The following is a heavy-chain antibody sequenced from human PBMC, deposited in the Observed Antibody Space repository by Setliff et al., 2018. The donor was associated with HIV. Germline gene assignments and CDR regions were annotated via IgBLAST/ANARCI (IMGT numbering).Heavy chain of an antibody. V-gene: IGHV4-34*01. Sequence: SETLSLTCAVYGGSFSGYYWSWIRQPPGKGLEWIGEINHSGSTNYNPSLKSRVTISVDTSKNQFSLKLSSVTAADTAVYYCARTYSGNWYIDYWGQGTLVTVSS. J-gene: IGHJ4*02. CDR2: INHSGST. CDR1: GGSFSGYY. D-gene: IGHD6-13*01. CDR3: ARTYSGNWYIDY.